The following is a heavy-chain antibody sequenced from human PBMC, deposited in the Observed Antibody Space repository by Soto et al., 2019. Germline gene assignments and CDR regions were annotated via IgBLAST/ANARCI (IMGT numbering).Heavy chain of an antibody. CDR2: ISGAGSST. CDR3: ARGSTGYGNFDS. CDR1: DFAVSFSW. Sequence: GGSLGLSCGFSDFAVSFSWMPWVRQAPGKGLVLVSLISGAGSSTYYADSVRGRLTISRDTAKNTLYLQINRLGAEDTAVYYCARGSTGYGNFDSWGQGTMVTVSS. D-gene: IGHD5-12*01. V-gene: IGHV3-74*01. J-gene: IGHJ4*02.